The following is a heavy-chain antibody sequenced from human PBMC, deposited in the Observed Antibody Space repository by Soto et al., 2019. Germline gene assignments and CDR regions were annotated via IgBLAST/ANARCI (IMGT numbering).Heavy chain of an antibody. CDR3: ARDLPPVDY. V-gene: IGHV1-18*01. Sequence: QVQLVQSGAEVKKPGASVKVSCKASGYTFSSYFISWVRQAPGQGLEWMGWISAYNGNTNYAQNLQGRATMTTDTPTSTAYMERRSLRSDDTSVYYCARDLPPVDYWGQGTLVTVSS. J-gene: IGHJ4*02. CDR1: GYTFSSYF. CDR2: ISAYNGNT.